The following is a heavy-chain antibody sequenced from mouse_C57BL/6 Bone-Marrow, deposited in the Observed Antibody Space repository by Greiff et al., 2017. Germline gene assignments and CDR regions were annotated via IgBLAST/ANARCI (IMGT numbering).Heavy chain of an antibody. CDR1: GYSITSGYY. J-gene: IGHJ1*03. CDR2: ISYDGSN. CDR3: AREGGHYYGTRYFDV. V-gene: IGHV3-6*01. Sequence: DVQLQESGPGLVKPSQSLSLTCSVTGYSITSGYYWNWIRQFPGNKLEWMGYISYDGSNNYNPSLKNRISITRDTSKNQFFLKLNSVTTEDTATYYCAREGGHYYGTRYFDVWGTGTTVTVSS. D-gene: IGHD1-1*01.